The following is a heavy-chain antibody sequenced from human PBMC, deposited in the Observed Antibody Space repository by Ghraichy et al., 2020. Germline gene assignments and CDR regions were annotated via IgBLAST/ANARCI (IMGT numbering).Heavy chain of an antibody. CDR2: IDWDDDK. D-gene: IGHD7-27*01. CDR1: GFSLSTSGMR. Sequence: SGPTLVKPTQTLTLTCTFSGFSLSTSGMRVSWIRQPPGKALEWLARIDWDDDKFYSTSLKTRLTISKDTSKNQVVLTMTNMDPVDTATYYCARTPMCRATGDETTFDYWGQGTLVTVSS. CDR3: ARTPMCRATGDETTFDY. V-gene: IGHV2-70*04. J-gene: IGHJ4*02.